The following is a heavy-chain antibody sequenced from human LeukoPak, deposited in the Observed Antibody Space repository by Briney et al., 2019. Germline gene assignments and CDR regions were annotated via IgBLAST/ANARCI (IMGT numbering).Heavy chain of an antibody. V-gene: IGHV4-39*07. CDR1: GGSISSSSYY. Sequence: SETLSLTCTVSGGSISSSSYYWGWIRQHPGKGLEWIGSIYYSGSTYYNPSLKSRVTISVDTSKNQFSLKLSSVTAADTAVYYCARAAYRGKLYAGIAAAGILGYWGQGTLVTVSS. J-gene: IGHJ4*02. D-gene: IGHD6-13*01. CDR3: ARAAYRGKLYAGIAAAGILGY. CDR2: IYYSGST.